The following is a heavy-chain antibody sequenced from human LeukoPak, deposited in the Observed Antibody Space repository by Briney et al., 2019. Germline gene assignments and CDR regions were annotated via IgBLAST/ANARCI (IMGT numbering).Heavy chain of an antibody. CDR1: GFTFDDYV. V-gene: IGHV3-9*01. CDR2: ISWNSGSI. CDR3: AKELAAVAGIDY. D-gene: IGHD6-19*01. Sequence: GRSLRLSCAASGFTFDDYVMHWVRQAPGKGLEWVSGISWNSGSIGYADSVKGRFTISRDNAKNSLYLQMNSLRAEDTALYYCAKELAAVAGIDYWGQGTLVTVSS. J-gene: IGHJ4*02.